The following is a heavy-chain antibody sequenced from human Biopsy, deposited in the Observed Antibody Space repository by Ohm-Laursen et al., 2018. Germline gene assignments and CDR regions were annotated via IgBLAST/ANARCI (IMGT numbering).Heavy chain of an antibody. V-gene: IGHV1-8*01. CDR3: GRAVRNQLLTDP. CDR1: GYTFTSYD. J-gene: IGHJ5*02. CDR2: LNPVSGNP. D-gene: IGHD1-7*01. Sequence: GASVKVSCKASGYTFTSYDITWGRQASGQGPEWIGWLNPVSGNPNFGQKFRGRVTVTSDTSISTAYMELSGLTSDDTATYYCGRAVRNQLLTDPWGQGTLVTVTS.